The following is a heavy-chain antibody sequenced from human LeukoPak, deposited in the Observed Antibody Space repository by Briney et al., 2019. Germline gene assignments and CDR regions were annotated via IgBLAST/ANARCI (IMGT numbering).Heavy chain of an antibody. Sequence: PSETLSLTCAVYGGSFSGYYWSWIRQPPGKGLEWIGSIYYSGSTYYNPSLKSRVTISVDTSKNQFSLKLSSVTAADTAVYYCARHELVAATSPDYWGQGTLVTVSS. D-gene: IGHD2-15*01. CDR2: IYYSGST. J-gene: IGHJ4*02. CDR1: GGSFSGYY. CDR3: ARHELVAATSPDY. V-gene: IGHV4-34*01.